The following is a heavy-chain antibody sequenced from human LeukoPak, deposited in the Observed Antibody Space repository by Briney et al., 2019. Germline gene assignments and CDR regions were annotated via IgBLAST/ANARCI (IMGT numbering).Heavy chain of an antibody. V-gene: IGHV4-30-4*01. Sequence: SETLSLTCTVSGGSISSGDYYWSWIRQPPGKGLEWIGYIYYSGSTYYNPSLKSRVTIPVDTSKNQFSLKLSSVTAADTAVYYCARNSVLRYFDWLPRGGDAAIDIWGQGTMVTVSS. CDR1: GGSISSGDYY. D-gene: IGHD3-9*01. CDR2: IYYSGST. CDR3: ARNSVLRYFDWLPRGGDAAIDI. J-gene: IGHJ3*02.